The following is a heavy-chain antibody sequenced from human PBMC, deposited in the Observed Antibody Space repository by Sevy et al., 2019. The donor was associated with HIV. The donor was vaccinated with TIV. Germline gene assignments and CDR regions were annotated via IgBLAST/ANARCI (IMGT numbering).Heavy chain of an antibody. D-gene: IGHD3-10*01. J-gene: IGHJ4*01. CDR2: INSDGSST. CDR1: GFTFSSYW. V-gene: IGHV3-74*01. CDR3: ARVADYYGSGSYYTIFDY. Sequence: GGSLRLSCAASGFTFSSYWMHWVRQAPGKGLVWVSRINSDGSSTSYADSVKGRFTISRDNAKNTLYLQMNSLRAEDTAVYYCARVADYYGSGSYYTIFDYWGQEPWSPSPQ.